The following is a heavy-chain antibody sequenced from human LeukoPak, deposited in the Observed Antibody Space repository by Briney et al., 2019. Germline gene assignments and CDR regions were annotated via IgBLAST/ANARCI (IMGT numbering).Heavy chain of an antibody. J-gene: IGHJ4*02. Sequence: TGGSLRLSCAASGFTFSNFGMSWVRQAPGKGLEWVSVIYSGGSTYYADSVKGRFTVSRDNSKNTLYLQMNSLRAEDTAVYYCAAETYDSSGYPLDYWGQGTLVTVSS. CDR3: AAETYDSSGYPLDY. CDR2: IYSGGST. D-gene: IGHD3-22*01. V-gene: IGHV3-66*01. CDR1: GFTFSNFG.